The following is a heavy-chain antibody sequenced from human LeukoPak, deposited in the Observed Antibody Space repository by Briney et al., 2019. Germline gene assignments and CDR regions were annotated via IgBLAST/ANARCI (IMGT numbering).Heavy chain of an antibody. J-gene: IGHJ3*02. V-gene: IGHV1-69*04. CDR1: GGTFSSYA. D-gene: IGHD6-13*01. CDR2: IIPILGIA. Sequence: GASVKVSCKASGGTFSSYAISWVRQAPGQGLEWMGRIIPILGIANYAQKFQGRVTMTRDTSTSTVYMELSSLRSEDTAVYYCASNGAAHAFDIWGQGTMVTVSS. CDR3: ASNGAAHAFDI.